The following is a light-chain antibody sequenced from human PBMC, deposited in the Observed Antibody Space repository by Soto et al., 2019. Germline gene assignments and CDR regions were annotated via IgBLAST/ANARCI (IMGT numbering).Light chain of an antibody. V-gene: IGKV3-11*01. CDR1: QSVISY. CDR2: DAS. J-gene: IGKJ5*01. Sequence: EIVLTQSPATLSLSPGERATLSCRASQSVISYLAWYQQKPGQAPRLLIYDASNRATGIPARFSGRGSGADFTLTISSLEPEAFAAYYCQQRSNWPTTFGQGTRPEIK. CDR3: QQRSNWPTT.